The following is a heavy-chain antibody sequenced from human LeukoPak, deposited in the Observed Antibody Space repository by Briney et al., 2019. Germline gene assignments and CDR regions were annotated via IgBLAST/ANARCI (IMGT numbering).Heavy chain of an antibody. CDR3: ANAQCSRTSCYFDY. V-gene: IGHV3-23*01. CDR2: ISGSGGST. J-gene: IGHJ4*02. Sequence: PGRSLRLSCAASGFTFSSYGMHWVRQAPGKGLEWVSAISGSGGSTYYADSVKGRFTISRDNSKNTLCLQMNSLRAEDTAVYYCANAQCSRTSCYFDYWGQGTLVTVSS. D-gene: IGHD2-2*01. CDR1: GFTFSSYG.